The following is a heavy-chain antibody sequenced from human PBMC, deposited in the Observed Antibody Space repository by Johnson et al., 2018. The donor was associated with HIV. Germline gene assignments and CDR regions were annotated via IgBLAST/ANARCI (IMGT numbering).Heavy chain of an antibody. D-gene: IGHD3-22*01. CDR3: AKDVGNYWPDAFDI. CDR1: GFTFSTYG. J-gene: IGHJ3*02. V-gene: IGHV3-30*02. Sequence: QVQLVESGGGVVQPGGSLTLSCAASGFTFSTYGMHWVRQAPGKGLEWVTFIRYDGSSKYYADSVKGRFTISRDNSKNTLYLQMNSLRAEDTALYYCAKDVGNYWPDAFDIWGQGTMVTVS. CDR2: IRYDGSSK.